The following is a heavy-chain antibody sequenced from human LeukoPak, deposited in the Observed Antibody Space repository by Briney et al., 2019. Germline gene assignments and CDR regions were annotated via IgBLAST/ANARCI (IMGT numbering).Heavy chain of an antibody. CDR3: ARDRIRSLYCYDSSGYPYYYYYGMDV. Sequence: SQTLSLTRTVSGGSLTSYYWSWIRQPPAKGLEWGGDISYRGSTNYNPSLKSRVTISVDTSKNQVSLKLSSVTAEGTAVYYCARDRIRSLYCYDSSGYPYYYYYGMDVWGQGTTVTVSS. J-gene: IGHJ6*02. CDR2: ISYRGST. V-gene: IGHV4-59*01. D-gene: IGHD3-22*01. CDR1: GGSLTSYY.